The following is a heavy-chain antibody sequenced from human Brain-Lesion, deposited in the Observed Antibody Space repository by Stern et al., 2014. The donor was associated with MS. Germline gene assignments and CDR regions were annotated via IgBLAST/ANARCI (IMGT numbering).Heavy chain of an antibody. D-gene: IGHD2/OR15-2a*01. J-gene: IGHJ6*02. Sequence: EAQLVESGGGLVQPGGSLTISCTAAGFTFGNYWMTWVRQAPGKGLEWVAKIKEEGTEKNYVESVKGRFTISRDKPRNSMYLQMNSQRFENAALYYCAIVYNTIYVIVTQRGSGRDVWGQGTTGIVSS. CDR3: AIVYNTIYVIVTQRGSGRDV. CDR2: IKEEGTEK. CDR1: GFTFGNYW. V-gene: IGHV3-7*01.